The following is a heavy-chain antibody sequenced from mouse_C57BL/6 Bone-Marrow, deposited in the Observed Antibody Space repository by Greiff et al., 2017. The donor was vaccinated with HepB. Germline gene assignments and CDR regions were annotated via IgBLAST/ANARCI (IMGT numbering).Heavy chain of an antibody. D-gene: IGHD1-1*01. J-gene: IGHJ2*01. V-gene: IGHV1-50*01. CDR1: GYTFTSYW. CDR2: IDPSDSYT. CDR3: ARGYYYGSPYFDY. Sequence: VQLQQSGAELVKPGASVKLSCKASGYTFTSYWMQWVKQRPGQGLEWIGEIDPSDSYTNYNQKFKGKATLTVDTSSSTAYMQLSSLTSEDSAVYYCARGYYYGSPYFDYWGQGTTLTVSS.